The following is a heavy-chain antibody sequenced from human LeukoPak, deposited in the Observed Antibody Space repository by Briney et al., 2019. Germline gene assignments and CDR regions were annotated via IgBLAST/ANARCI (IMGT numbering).Heavy chain of an antibody. D-gene: IGHD7-27*01. CDR3: ARQRSMGTGYFDY. CDR2: INPSGGST. Sequence: GASVKVSCKASGCTFTSYYMHWVRQAPGQGLEWMGIINPSGGSTSYAQKFQGRVTMTRDMSTSTVYMELSSLRSEDTAVYYCARQRSMGTGYFDYWGQGTLVTVSS. CDR1: GCTFTSYY. J-gene: IGHJ4*02. V-gene: IGHV1-46*01.